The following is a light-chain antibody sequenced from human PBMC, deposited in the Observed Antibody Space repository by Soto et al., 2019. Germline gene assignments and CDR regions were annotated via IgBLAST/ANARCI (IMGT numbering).Light chain of an antibody. Sequence: DVVLTQSPLALPVTLGQPSSISCRSSQGLIYSDGNTYFNWFQQRPGQPPRGLIYNVSNRDSGVPDRFSGSGSGTDFTLKISRVEADDVGIYYCMQALQSTTWKFGQGTKV. J-gene: IGKJ1*01. CDR1: QGLIYSDGNTY. V-gene: IGKV2-30*01. CDR2: NVS. CDR3: MQALQSTTWK.